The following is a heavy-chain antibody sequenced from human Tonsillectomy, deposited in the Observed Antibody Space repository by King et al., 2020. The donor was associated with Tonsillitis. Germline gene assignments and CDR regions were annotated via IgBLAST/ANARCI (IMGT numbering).Heavy chain of an antibody. CDR3: AKGESSGYDWGFDF. Sequence: VQLVESGGGLIQPGGSLRLSCAPSGFTVSNNYMSWVRQAPGKGLEWGSVLDSGRNTYYVDSVKGRLTFSRENSKNTGYLQMNRLRAEDTAVYYCAKGESSGYDWGFDFWGQGTLVTVSS. CDR2: LDSGRNT. V-gene: IGHV3-53*01. D-gene: IGHD5-12*01. CDR1: GFTVSNNY. J-gene: IGHJ4*02.